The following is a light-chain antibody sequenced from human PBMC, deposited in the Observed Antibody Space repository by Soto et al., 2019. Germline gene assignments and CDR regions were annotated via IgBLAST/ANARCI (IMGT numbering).Light chain of an antibody. CDR2: EAS. V-gene: IGKV1-5*03. CDR3: QQYDRFPYS. CDR1: LSISSW. J-gene: IGKJ2*01. Sequence: DIQMTQSPSTLSASVGDTVSITCRASLSISSWLAWYQQKPGKAPKLLTYEASNLKSEVPSRFSGSGSGTDFTLTINGLQPDDFATYYCQQYDRFPYSFGPGTRLEIK.